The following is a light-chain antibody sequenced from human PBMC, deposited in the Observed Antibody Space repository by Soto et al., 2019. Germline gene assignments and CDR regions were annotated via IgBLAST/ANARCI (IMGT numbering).Light chain of an antibody. CDR3: WANAAGSGYG. CDR1: SSDVGSHNL. CDR2: EAS. V-gene: IGLV2-23*01. J-gene: IGLJ1*01. Sequence: QSALTQPASVSGSPGQSITISCTGTSSDVGSHNLVSWYQQFPGKAPKLIIFEASKRPSGVSNRFSGSKSGSTASLTISGLQAEDEADYYCWANAAGSGYGFXSGTKVTVL.